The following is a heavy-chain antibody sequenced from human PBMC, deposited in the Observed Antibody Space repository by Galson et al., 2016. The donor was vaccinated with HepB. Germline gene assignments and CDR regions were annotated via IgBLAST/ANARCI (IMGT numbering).Heavy chain of an antibody. V-gene: IGHV3-33*06. CDR1: GFTFSNYA. CDR3: AKDGPRDDILTGTFDC. Sequence: SLRLSCAASGFTFSNYAMHWVRQAPGKGLEWVAIIWYDGSNEFYADSVKGRFTISRDYTNNTLYLQMNSLRAEDTAVYYCAKDGPRDDILTGTFDCWGQGTLVTVSS. J-gene: IGHJ4*02. CDR2: IWYDGSNE. D-gene: IGHD3-9*01.